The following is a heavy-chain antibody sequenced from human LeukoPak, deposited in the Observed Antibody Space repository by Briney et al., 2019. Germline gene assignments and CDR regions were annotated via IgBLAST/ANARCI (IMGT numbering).Heavy chain of an antibody. CDR1: GGSFDGYY. CDR2: ITYDGRT. Sequence: SETLSLTCAVFGGSFDGYYWSWIRQSPGKGLEWIGEITYDGRTKYNPSLRSRVSISVDTSKIQFSLKLSSVTAADTAVYYCARQYDILTGGFDYWGQGTLVTVSS. J-gene: IGHJ4*02. V-gene: IGHV4-34*01. D-gene: IGHD3-9*01. CDR3: ARQYDILTGGFDY.